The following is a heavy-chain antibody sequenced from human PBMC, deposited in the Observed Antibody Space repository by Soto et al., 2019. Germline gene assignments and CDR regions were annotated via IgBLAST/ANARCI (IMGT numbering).Heavy chain of an antibody. Sequence: QVQLVQSGAEVKKPGASVKVSCKTSGYSFSEFCMHWVRQAPGQGLEWMGWVNPINGNTNYAQDFQGRVTMTRDASTKTVYMELSSLTSDDTSTVYCARENWHFDYWGQGTLITVSS. CDR3: ARENWHFDY. CDR1: GYSFSEFC. CDR2: VNPINGNT. J-gene: IGHJ4*02. V-gene: IGHV1-2*02.